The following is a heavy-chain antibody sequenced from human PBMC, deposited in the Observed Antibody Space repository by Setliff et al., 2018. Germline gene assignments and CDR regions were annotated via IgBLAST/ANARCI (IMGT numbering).Heavy chain of an antibody. V-gene: IGHV1-69*13. D-gene: IGHD2-2*01. J-gene: IGHJ6*02. Sequence: SVKVSCKASGYTFTSYDINWVRQAPGQGLEWMGGIIPIFGTANYAQKFQGRVTITADESTSTAYMELSSLRSEDTAVYYCARDSRGLVPAATEVSYYYYGMDVWGQGTTVTVSS. CDR1: GYTFTSYD. CDR2: IIPIFGTA. CDR3: ARDSRGLVPAATEVSYYYYGMDV.